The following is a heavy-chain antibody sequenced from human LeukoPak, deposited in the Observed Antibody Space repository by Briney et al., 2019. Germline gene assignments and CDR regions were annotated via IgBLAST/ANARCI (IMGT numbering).Heavy chain of an antibody. CDR3: AKAPVTTCSGAYCYPFDY. CDR2: ISVSGNT. D-gene: IGHD2-21*01. Sequence: GGSLRLSCAASGFTLSSYAMSWVRQAPGKGLEWVSAISVSGNTYHADSVKGRFTISRDSSKNTLYLQMNRLSAEDAAVYYCAKAPVTTCSGAYCYPFDYWGQGTLVTVSS. CDR1: GFTLSSYA. J-gene: IGHJ4*02. V-gene: IGHV3-23*01.